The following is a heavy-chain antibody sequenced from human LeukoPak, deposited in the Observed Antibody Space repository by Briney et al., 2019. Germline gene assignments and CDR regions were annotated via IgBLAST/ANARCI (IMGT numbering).Heavy chain of an antibody. D-gene: IGHD5-18*01. CDR2: ISSSGSTK. V-gene: IGHV3-48*03. CDR1: GFTFSSYE. Sequence: GGSLRLSCAASGFTFSSYEMNWVRQAPGKGLEWVSYISSSGSTKYYADSVKGRFTISRDNTKNTLYLQMNSLRAEDTAVYYCVEGGAARFDYWGQGTLVAVSS. CDR3: VEGGAARFDY. J-gene: IGHJ4*02.